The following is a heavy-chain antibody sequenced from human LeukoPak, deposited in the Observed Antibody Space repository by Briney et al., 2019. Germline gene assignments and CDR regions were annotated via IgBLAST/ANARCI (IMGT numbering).Heavy chain of an antibody. D-gene: IGHD6-13*01. V-gene: IGHV1-18*01. CDR3: ARQANLYSNVDWFDP. CDR2: ISAYNGNT. J-gene: IGHJ5*02. CDR1: GYTFTSYG. Sequence: ASVKVSCKASGYTFTSYGISWVRQAPGQGLEWMGWISAYNGNTNYAQKLQGRVTMTRDTSISTAYMELSRLRSDDTAVYYCARQANLYSNVDWFDPWGQGTLVTVSS.